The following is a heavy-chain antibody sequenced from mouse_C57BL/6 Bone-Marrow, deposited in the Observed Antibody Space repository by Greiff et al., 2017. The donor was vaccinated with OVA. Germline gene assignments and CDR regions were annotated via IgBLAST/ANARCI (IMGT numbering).Heavy chain of an antibody. CDR1: GYSFTNYL. J-gene: IGHJ3*01. CDR2: INPGSGGT. CDR3: ARGGVCAY. V-gene: IGHV1-54*01. Sequence: VQLQESGAELVRPGTSVKVSCKASGYSFTNYLIEWVKQRPGQGLEWIGVINPGSGGTNYNEKFKGKATLTADKSSSTAYMQLSSLAAEDLAVYFCARGGVCAYWGQGTLVTVSA.